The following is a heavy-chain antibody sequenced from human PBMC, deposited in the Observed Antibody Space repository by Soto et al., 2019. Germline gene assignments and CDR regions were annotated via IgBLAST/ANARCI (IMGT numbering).Heavy chain of an antibody. Sequence: ETLSLTCAVSGVSIHNSHSFWGWIRQPPGKGLEFIGSVYHSGGSYYNPSLKGRVTISVDTSNNQISLRVNSVTAADTAVYYCGRVVEGATRHTDSDSWGQGMLVTVSS. CDR3: GRVVEGATRHTDSDS. D-gene: IGHD2-15*01. J-gene: IGHJ5*02. CDR1: GVSIHNSHSF. V-gene: IGHV4-39*02. CDR2: VYHSGGS.